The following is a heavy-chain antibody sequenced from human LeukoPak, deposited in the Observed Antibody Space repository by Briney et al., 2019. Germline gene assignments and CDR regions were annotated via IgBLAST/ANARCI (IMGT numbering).Heavy chain of an antibody. Sequence: PGGTLRLSCVASGFSFSSYGMSWVRQAPGKGLEWVSAISGSGGSTYYADSVKGRFTISRDNSKNTLYLQMNSLRAEDTAVYYCAKDNTDVRFFDCLPQDYWGQGTLVTVSS. D-gene: IGHD3-9*01. CDR1: GFSFSSYG. J-gene: IGHJ4*02. CDR2: ISGSGGST. V-gene: IGHV3-23*01. CDR3: AKDNTDVRFFDCLPQDY.